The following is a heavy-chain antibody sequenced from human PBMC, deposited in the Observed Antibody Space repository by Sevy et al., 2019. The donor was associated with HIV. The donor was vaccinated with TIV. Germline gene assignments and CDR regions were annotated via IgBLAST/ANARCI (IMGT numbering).Heavy chain of an antibody. Sequence: SESLSLTCTVSGGSINNSDSYWSWIRQPPGKGLEWIGYIHYTGGTYYNPFLKSRLAMSVDTSEKQFSLKLSSMTEADTAVYYCASKRGYNHGPFDYWGQGTLVTVSS. V-gene: IGHV4-30-4*02. CDR1: GGSINNSDSY. CDR3: ASKRGYNHGPFDY. D-gene: IGHD5-12*01. CDR2: IHYTGGT. J-gene: IGHJ4*02.